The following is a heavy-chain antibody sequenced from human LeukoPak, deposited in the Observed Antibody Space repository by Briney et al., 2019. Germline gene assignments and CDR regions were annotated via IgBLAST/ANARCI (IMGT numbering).Heavy chain of an antibody. J-gene: IGHJ4*02. V-gene: IGHV3-66*04. Sequence: GGSLRLSCAASGFTFSNYWMSWVRQAPGKGLEWVSFIYSGGNTLYSDSVKGRFTISRDNSKNTLYLQMNSLRAEDTAVYYCARQAGEYSHPYDYWGQGTLVTVSS. D-gene: IGHD4-17*01. CDR1: GFTFSNYW. CDR2: IYSGGNT. CDR3: ARQAGEYSHPYDY.